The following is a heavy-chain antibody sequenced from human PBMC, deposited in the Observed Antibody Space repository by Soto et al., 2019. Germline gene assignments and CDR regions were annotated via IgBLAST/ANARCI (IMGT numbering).Heavy chain of an antibody. CDR3: ARDPSIVGADGEEYYYYYGMDV. V-gene: IGHV3-64*01. J-gene: IGHJ6*02. CDR2: ISSNGGST. D-gene: IGHD1-26*01. Sequence: HPGGSLRLSCAASGFTFSSYAMHWVRQAPGKGLEYVSAISSNGGSTYYANSVKGRFTISRDNSKNTLYLQMGSLRAEDMAVYYCARDPSIVGADGEEYYYYYGMDVWGQGTTVTVSS. CDR1: GFTFSSYA.